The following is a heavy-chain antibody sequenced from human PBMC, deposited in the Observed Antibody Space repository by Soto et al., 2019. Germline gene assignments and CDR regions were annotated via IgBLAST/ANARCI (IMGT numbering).Heavy chain of an antibody. D-gene: IGHD4-17*01. CDR2: ISAYNGNT. CDR1: VYTFTSYG. CDR3: ARDSPVYGDYRSRRWAYYYYGMDV. J-gene: IGHJ6*02. V-gene: IGHV1-18*01. Sequence: SVTVSCKASVYTFTSYGISWVRQAPGQGLEWMGWISAYNGNTNYAQKLQGRVTMTTDTSTSTAYMELRSLRSDDTAVYYCARDSPVYGDYRSRRWAYYYYGMDVWGQGTTVTVSS.